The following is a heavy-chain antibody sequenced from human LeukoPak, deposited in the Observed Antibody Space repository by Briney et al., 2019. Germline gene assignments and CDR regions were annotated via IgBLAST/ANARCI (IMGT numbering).Heavy chain of an antibody. J-gene: IGHJ4*02. CDR1: GFTFSSYA. CDR3: AKDKDYDSSGSLDY. Sequence: GGSLRLSCAASGFTFSSYAMHWVRQAPGKGLEWVSGISWNRGTIGYADSVKGRFTISRDNAKNSLYLQMNSLRAEDTALYYCAKDKDYDSSGSLDYWGQGTLVTVSS. D-gene: IGHD3-22*01. CDR2: ISWNRGTI. V-gene: IGHV3-9*01.